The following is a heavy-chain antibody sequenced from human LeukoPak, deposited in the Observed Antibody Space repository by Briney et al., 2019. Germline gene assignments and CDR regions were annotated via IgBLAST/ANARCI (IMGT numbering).Heavy chain of an antibody. D-gene: IGHD3-22*01. J-gene: IGHJ4*02. Sequence: LRLSCAASGFTFSDYYMSWIRQAPGKGLEWIGNIYYTGSTYYNPSLESRVTMSVDTSKNQFSLKLSSVTAADTAVYSCARGLYDSSAYYHFDYWGRGTLVTVSS. CDR1: GFTFSDYY. CDR3: ARGLYDSSAYYHFDY. V-gene: IGHV4-31*02. CDR2: IYYTGST.